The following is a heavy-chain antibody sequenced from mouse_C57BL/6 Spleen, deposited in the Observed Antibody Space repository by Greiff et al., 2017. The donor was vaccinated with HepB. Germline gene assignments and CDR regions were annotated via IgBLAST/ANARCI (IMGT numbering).Heavy chain of an antibody. CDR3: ARWGTGTDFDY. Sequence: VQLQQPGAELVRPGSSVKLSCKASGYTFTSYWMHWVKQRPIQGLEWIGNIDPSDSETHYNQKFKDKATLTVDKSCSTAYMQLSSLTSEDSAVYYCARWGTGTDFDYWGQGTTLTVSS. J-gene: IGHJ2*01. CDR1: GYTFTSYW. CDR2: IDPSDSET. D-gene: IGHD4-1*01. V-gene: IGHV1-52*01.